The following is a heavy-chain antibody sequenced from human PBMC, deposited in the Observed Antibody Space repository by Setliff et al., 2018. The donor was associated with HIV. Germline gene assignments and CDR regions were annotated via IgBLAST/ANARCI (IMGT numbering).Heavy chain of an antibody. CDR2: INAGDDNT. Sequence: ASVKVSCKAFGYTFSTNAIHWVRQAPGQRLEWMGYINAGDDNTRYSEKFQGRVTITRDTSANTAYMELNSMRSDDTAVYYCAKDGSGTLRGTFYIWGQGTQVTVSS. CDR3: AKDGSGTLRGTFYI. CDR1: GYTFSTNA. J-gene: IGHJ3*02. V-gene: IGHV1-3*01. D-gene: IGHD3-10*01.